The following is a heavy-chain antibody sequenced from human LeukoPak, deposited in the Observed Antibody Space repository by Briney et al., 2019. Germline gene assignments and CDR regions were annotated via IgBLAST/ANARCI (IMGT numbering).Heavy chain of an antibody. CDR2: IYSGGST. CDR1: GFSVSRNY. V-gene: IGHV3-66*01. CDR3: SRGGRREEGYYAGFFDY. Sequence: PGGSLRLSCAASGFSVSRNYMTWVRQAPGEGLEWVSLIYSGGSTSYADSVKGRFSITRDDSKNSLYLQMNSLKSEDTAVYYCSRGGRREEGYYAGFFDYWGQGTLVTVSS. D-gene: IGHD1-26*01. J-gene: IGHJ4*02.